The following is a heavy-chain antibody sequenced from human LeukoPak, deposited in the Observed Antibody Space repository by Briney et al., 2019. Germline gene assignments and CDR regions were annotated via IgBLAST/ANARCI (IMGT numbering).Heavy chain of an antibody. CDR1: GGSISSSSYY. CDR3: ARQSDRTFDY. CDR2: IYYSGST. Sequence: SETLSLTCTVSGGSISSSSYYWGWIRQPPGKGLEWIGSIYYSGSTYYNPSLKSRVTISVDTSKNQFSLKLSSVTAADTAVYYCARQSDRTFDYWGQGTLVTVSS. J-gene: IGHJ4*02. V-gene: IGHV4-39*01.